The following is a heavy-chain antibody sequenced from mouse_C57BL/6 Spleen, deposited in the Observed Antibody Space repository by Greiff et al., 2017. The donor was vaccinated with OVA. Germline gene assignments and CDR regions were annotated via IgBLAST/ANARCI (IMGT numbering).Heavy chain of an antibody. CDR3: ARRGSNWYFDV. D-gene: IGHD5-1*01. Sequence: VKLQESGAELVRPGTSVKMSCKASGYTFTNYWIGWAKQRPGHGLEWIGDIYPGGGYTNYNEKFKGKATLTADKSSSTAYMQFSSLTSEDSAIYYCARRGSNWYFDVWGTGTTVTVSS. V-gene: IGHV1-63*01. J-gene: IGHJ1*03. CDR1: GYTFTNYW. CDR2: IYPGGGYT.